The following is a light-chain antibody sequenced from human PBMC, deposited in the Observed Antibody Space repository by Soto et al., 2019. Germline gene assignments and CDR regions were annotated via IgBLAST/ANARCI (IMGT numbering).Light chain of an antibody. V-gene: IGKV3-20*01. CDR1: QSVSNNY. CDR2: GSS. Sequence: EVVLTQSPGTLSLSPGERATLSCRASQSVSNNYLAWYQQKPGQGPRLLIFGSSDRATGIPDRFSGSGSGTDFTLTISRLEPEDFAVYYCQQYGSPPPYTFGQGTKREIK. CDR3: QQYGSPPPYT. J-gene: IGKJ2*01.